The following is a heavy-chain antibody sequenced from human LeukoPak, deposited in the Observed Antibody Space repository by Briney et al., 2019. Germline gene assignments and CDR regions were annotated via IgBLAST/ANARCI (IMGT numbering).Heavy chain of an antibody. D-gene: IGHD6-19*01. CDR3: ARVPGYSSGWYGPDFDY. J-gene: IGHJ4*02. CDR1: GYTFTSYY. Sequence: ASVKVSCKASGYTFTSYYMHWVRQAPGQGLEWMGIINPSGGSTSYAQKFQGRVTMTRDTSTSTVYMELRSLRSDDTAVYYCARVPGYSSGWYGPDFDYWGQGTLVTVSS. V-gene: IGHV1-46*01. CDR2: INPSGGST.